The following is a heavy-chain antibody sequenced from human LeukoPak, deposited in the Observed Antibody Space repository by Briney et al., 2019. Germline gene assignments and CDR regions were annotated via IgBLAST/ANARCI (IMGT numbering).Heavy chain of an antibody. Sequence: GGSLRLSCAASGFTFSSYEMNWVRQAPGKGLEWVSYISSSGSTIYYADSVKGRSTISRDNAKNSLYLQMNSLRAVDTAVYYCARGSSAGGNNWFDPWGQGTLVTVSS. CDR3: ARGSSAGGNNWFDP. D-gene: IGHD1-26*01. CDR2: ISSSGSTI. CDR1: GFTFSSYE. J-gene: IGHJ5*02. V-gene: IGHV3-48*03.